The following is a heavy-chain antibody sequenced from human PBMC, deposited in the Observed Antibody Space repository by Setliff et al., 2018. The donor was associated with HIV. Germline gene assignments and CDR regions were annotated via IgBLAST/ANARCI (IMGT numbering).Heavy chain of an antibody. CDR2: ISNDATQT. J-gene: IGHJ4*02. V-gene: IGHV3-30*04. Sequence: PGGSLRLSCSASGFQFTSYVFHWVRQAPGKGLEWVAVISNDATQTYYADSVRGRFTISRDSSKNALYLKFYRPRPDDTAIYYCARARTVDYWSDSLAFWGQGTLVTVSS. CDR3: ARARTVDYWSDSLAF. D-gene: IGHD3-3*01. CDR1: GFQFTSYV.